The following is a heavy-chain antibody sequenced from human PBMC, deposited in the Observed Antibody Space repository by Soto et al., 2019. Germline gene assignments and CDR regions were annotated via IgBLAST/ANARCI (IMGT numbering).Heavy chain of an antibody. CDR1: GGSIISTISY. V-gene: IGHV4-39*01. CDR3: ARLHYGSDSDYIEVYWFDP. CDR2: IHYSGST. J-gene: IGHJ5*02. Sequence: SETLSLTCTVSGGSIISTISYWGWIRQPPGKGLEWIGSIHYSGSTYYNPSLKSRVTISVDTSKNQFSLKLSSVTAADTAVYYCARLHYGSDSDYIEVYWFDPWGQGTLVTVFS. D-gene: IGHD3-10*01.